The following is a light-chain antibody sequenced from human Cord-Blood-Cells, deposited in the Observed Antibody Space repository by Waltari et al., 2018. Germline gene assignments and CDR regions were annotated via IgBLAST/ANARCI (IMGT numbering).Light chain of an antibody. Sequence: QSALTQPASVSVSPVQSFTISCTGTSSDVGSYNYVSWYQQHPGKAPNLMIYDVSKRPSGVSNRFSGSKSGNTASLTISGLQAEDEADYYCSSYTSSSTWVFGGGTKLTVL. CDR2: DVS. CDR3: SSYTSSSTWV. CDR1: SSDVGSYNY. V-gene: IGLV2-14*01. J-gene: IGLJ3*02.